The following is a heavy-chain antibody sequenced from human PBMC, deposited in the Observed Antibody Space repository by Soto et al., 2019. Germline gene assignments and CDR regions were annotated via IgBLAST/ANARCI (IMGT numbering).Heavy chain of an antibody. CDR3: SREGGNTGTSDY. J-gene: IGHJ4*02. D-gene: IGHD1-7*01. V-gene: IGHV1-18*01. CDR2: ISASNDNS. Sequence: QVQMVQSGAEVKKPGTSVKVSCKASGYAFINYAVTWVRQAPGEGLEWMGWISASNDNSYSAQKFQDRVTMSTETSSNTAYMELRSLTSDDTAVYYCSREGGNTGTSDYWGQGTLVTVSS. CDR1: GYAFINYA.